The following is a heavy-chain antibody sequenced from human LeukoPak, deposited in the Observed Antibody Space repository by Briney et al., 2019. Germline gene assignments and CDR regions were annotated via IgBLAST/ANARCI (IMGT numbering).Heavy chain of an antibody. J-gene: IGHJ4*02. CDR2: ISGDGCST. V-gene: IGHV3-74*03. CDR1: GFIFSSHW. Sequence: PGGSVSLSCAACGFIFSSHWMQWVRQVPAKRRVWVSRISGDGCSTTYADSAKGRFTISRDNAKNTLYLQMSSLRDEDTAVYYCVRDRETTVTTLDFRGQGTVVTVSS. D-gene: IGHD4-11*01. CDR3: VRDRETTVTTLDF.